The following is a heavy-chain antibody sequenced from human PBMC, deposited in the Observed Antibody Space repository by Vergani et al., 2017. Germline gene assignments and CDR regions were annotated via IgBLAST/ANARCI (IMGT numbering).Heavy chain of an antibody. CDR1: GFIFSDYN. J-gene: IGHJ5*02. Sequence: EVQVVQSGGGLVKPGGSLRLSCETSGFIFSDYNLNWVRQAPGSGLEWVASISGRSSYVNYAVSVKGRFTISRDNAKNSLFLQMNSLRAEDTAVYYCARAPGRRCSGGSCYSSFRWFDPWGQGTLVTVFS. CDR2: ISGRSSYV. V-gene: IGHV3-21*02. D-gene: IGHD2-15*01. CDR3: ARAPGRRCSGGSCYSSFRWFDP.